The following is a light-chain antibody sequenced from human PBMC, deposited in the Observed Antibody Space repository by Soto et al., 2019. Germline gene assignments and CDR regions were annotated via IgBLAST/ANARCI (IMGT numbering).Light chain of an antibody. J-gene: IGKJ4*01. CDR1: ENIGKY. CDR2: GAS. V-gene: IGKV1-39*01. Sequence: DIQMTQSPSSLSASVGDRVTITCRASENIGKYLNWYQQKQGKAPKIVIYGASSLQSGVPSRFSGSGSGTDFTLTISSLQPEDFAIYYCQQSFSTHALTFGGGTKVEI. CDR3: QQSFSTHALT.